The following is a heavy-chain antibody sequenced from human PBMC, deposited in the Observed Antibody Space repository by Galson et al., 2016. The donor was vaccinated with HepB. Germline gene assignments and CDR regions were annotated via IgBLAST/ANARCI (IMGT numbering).Heavy chain of an antibody. V-gene: IGHV4-39*01. Sequence: SETLSLTCTVSGDSISNRNYSWGWIRQPPGKGLEWIGSMHYNGATYYNPSLKSRVAISIDTSKDQLSLKLSSVTAADTAPYYCARHPVIAPSPYYFDFWGQGTLVTVSS. J-gene: IGHJ4*02. D-gene: IGHD4-23*01. CDR1: GDSISNRNYS. CDR2: MHYNGAT. CDR3: ARHPVIAPSPYYFDF.